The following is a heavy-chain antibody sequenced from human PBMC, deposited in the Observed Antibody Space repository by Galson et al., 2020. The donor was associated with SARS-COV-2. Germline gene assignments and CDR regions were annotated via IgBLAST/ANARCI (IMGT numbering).Heavy chain of an antibody. CDR3: AKDFVVVDSPSASPSCCYDGIDV. Sequence: GESLKLHCAASGFTFSSYAMSWVRQAPGKGLEWVSGISGSGDSTYYADPVKGRFTIPRDKYNNTLHLQMNSLRAEHTAASDCAKDFVVVDSPSASPSCCYDGIDVWGQGTTVTVSS. J-gene: IGHJ6*02. CDR1: GFTFSSYA. CDR2: ISGSGDST. V-gene: IGHV3-23*01. D-gene: IGHD2-15*01.